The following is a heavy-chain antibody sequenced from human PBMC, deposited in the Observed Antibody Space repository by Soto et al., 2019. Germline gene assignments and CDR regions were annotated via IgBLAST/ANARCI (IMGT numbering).Heavy chain of an antibody. CDR3: ARVGVDILTGYTRFYFDY. CDR2: MNPNSGNT. V-gene: IGHV1-8*01. CDR1: GYTFTSYD. Sequence: GASVKVSCKASGYTFTSYDINWVRQATGQGLEWMGWMNPNSGNTGYAQKFQGRVTMTRNTSISTAYMELSSLRSEDTAVYYCARVGVDILTGYTRFYFDYWGQGTLVTVSS. D-gene: IGHD3-9*01. J-gene: IGHJ4*02.